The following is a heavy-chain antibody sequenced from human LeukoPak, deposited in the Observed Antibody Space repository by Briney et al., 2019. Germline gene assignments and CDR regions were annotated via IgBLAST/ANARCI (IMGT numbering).Heavy chain of an antibody. Sequence: PSETLSLTCTVSGGSISSSSYYWGWIRQPPGKGLEWIGSIYYSGSTYYNPSLKSRVTISVDTSKNQFSLKLSSVTAADTAVYYCARQGAARPDGAFDIWGQGTMVTVSS. CDR2: IYYSGST. J-gene: IGHJ3*02. CDR3: ARQGAARPDGAFDI. D-gene: IGHD6-6*01. V-gene: IGHV4-39*01. CDR1: GGSISSSSYY.